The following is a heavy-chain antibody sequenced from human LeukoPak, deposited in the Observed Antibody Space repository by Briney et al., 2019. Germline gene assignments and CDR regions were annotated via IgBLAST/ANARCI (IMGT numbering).Heavy chain of an antibody. Sequence: GGSLRLSCAASGFTFSSYSMNWVRQAPGKGLEWVSFISSSSSYIYYADSVKGRFTISRDNAKNSLYLQMNSLRAEDTAVYYCARDAAVGATDPKPFDYWGQGTLVTVSS. D-gene: IGHD1-26*01. CDR2: ISSSSSYI. V-gene: IGHV3-21*01. CDR1: GFTFSSYS. CDR3: ARDAAVGATDPKPFDY. J-gene: IGHJ4*02.